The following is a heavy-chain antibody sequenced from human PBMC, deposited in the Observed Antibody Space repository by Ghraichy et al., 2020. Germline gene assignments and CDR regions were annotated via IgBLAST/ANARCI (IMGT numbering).Heavy chain of an antibody. V-gene: IGHV3-7*03. Sequence: AGSLRLSCAASGLIFGNYWMTWVRQAPGKGLEWVANINQDGRERYYVGSVKGRFTIYRDNAMNSLYLHMNSLRAEDTAVYYCSSGDTFDIWGQGTMVAVSS. CDR2: INQDGRER. D-gene: IGHD3-10*01. CDR3: SSGDTFDI. J-gene: IGHJ3*02. CDR1: GLIFGNYW.